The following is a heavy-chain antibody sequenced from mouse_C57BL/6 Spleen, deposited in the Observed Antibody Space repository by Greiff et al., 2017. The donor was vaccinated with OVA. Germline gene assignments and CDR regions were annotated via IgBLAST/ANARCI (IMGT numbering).Heavy chain of an antibody. J-gene: IGHJ1*03. CDR3: ARGEITTVVAMYFDV. Sequence: QVQLKQPGAELVKPGASVKMSCKASGYTFTSYWITWVKQRPGQGLEWIGDIYPGSGSTNYNEKFKSKATLTVDTSSSTAYMQLSSLTSEDSAVYYCARGEITTVVAMYFDVWGTGTTVTVSS. D-gene: IGHD1-1*01. CDR1: GYTFTSYW. CDR2: IYPGSGST. V-gene: IGHV1-55*01.